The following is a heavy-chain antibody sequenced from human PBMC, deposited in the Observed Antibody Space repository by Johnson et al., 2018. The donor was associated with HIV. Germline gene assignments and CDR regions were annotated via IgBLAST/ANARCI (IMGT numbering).Heavy chain of an antibody. D-gene: IGHD1-26*01. J-gene: IGHJ3*02. CDR3: ARSSGSYLDDAFDI. Sequence: VKLVESGGGVVQPGKSLTLSCVVSGLSFSNFGIHWVRQAPGKGPEWVAVISFDGNLKKYADSVKGRFTISRDNSKNTLYLQMNSLRAEDTAVYYCARSSGSYLDDAFDIWGQGTMVTVSS. CDR1: GLSFSNFG. CDR2: ISFDGNLK. V-gene: IGHV3-30*03.